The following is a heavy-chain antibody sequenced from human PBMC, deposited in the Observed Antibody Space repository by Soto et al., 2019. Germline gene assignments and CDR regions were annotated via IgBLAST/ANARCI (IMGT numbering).Heavy chain of an antibody. V-gene: IGHV3-23*01. Sequence: GGSLRLSCAAPGFTFSSYAMSWVRQAPGKGLEWVSAISGSGGSTYYADSVKGRFTISRDNSKNTLYLQMNSLRAEDTAVYYCASDIVVVVAATYFDYWGQGTLVTVSS. J-gene: IGHJ4*02. CDR3: ASDIVVVVAATYFDY. CDR1: GFTFSSYA. D-gene: IGHD2-15*01. CDR2: ISGSGGST.